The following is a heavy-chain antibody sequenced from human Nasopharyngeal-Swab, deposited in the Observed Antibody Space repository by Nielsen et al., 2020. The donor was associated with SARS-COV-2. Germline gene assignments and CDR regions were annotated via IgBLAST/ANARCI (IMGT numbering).Heavy chain of an antibody. J-gene: IGHJ3*02. Sequence: ASVKVSCKASGYTFTGYYMHWVRQAPGQGLEWMGRINPNSGGTNYAQKFQGRVTMTRDTSISTAYMELSRLRSDDTAMYYCARMGGGDDSSGYFNNAFDIWGQGTMVTVSS. D-gene: IGHD3-22*01. CDR1: GYTFTGYY. CDR2: INPNSGGT. V-gene: IGHV1-2*06. CDR3: ARMGGGDDSSGYFNNAFDI.